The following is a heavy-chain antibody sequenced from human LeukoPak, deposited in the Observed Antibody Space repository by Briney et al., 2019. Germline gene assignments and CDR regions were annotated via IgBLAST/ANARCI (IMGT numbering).Heavy chain of an antibody. J-gene: IGHJ6*03. D-gene: IGHD1-14*01. CDR3: AKDGPRTPHLKTDYYYYMDV. Sequence: PGGSLRLSCAASGFTFSSYGMHWVRQAPGKGLEWVAFIRYDGSNKYYADSVKGRFTISRDNSKNTLYLQMNSLRAEDTAVYYCAKDGPRTPHLKTDYYYYMDVWGKGTTVTVSS. V-gene: IGHV3-30*02. CDR1: GFTFSSYG. CDR2: IRYDGSNK.